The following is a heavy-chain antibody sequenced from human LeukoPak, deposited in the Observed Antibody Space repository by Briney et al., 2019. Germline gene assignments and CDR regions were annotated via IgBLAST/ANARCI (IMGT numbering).Heavy chain of an antibody. CDR2: IYYSGST. D-gene: IGHD3-16*01. Sequence: PSETLSLTCTVSSGSITSSSSYWSWIRQHPGKGLEWIGYIYYSGSTYYNPSLKSRVTISVDTSKNQFSLKLSSVTAADTAVYYCARAGGFFSPFGYWGQGTLVTVSS. J-gene: IGHJ4*02. CDR1: SGSITSSSSY. V-gene: IGHV4-31*03. CDR3: ARAGGFFSPFGY.